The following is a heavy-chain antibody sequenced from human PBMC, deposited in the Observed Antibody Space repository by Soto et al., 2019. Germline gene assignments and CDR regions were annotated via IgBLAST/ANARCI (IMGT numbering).Heavy chain of an antibody. J-gene: IGHJ3*01. CDR3: ARELSGNYFAFDL. D-gene: IGHD1-26*01. CDR1: GYTFISYD. Sequence: QVQLVQSGAEVKKPGASVKVSCKASGYTFISYDINWVRQATGQGLEWMGWMNPNTGDTGYAQKFQGRVTMTRNTSINTANLELNSLRGDDTAVYYCARELSGNYFAFDLWGQGTMVTVSS. V-gene: IGHV1-8*01. CDR2: MNPNTGDT.